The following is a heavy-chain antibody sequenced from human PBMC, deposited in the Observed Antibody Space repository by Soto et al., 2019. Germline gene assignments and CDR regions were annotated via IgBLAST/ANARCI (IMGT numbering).Heavy chain of an antibody. D-gene: IGHD3-22*01. CDR2: IYHSGST. Sequence: SETLSLTCAVSGGSISSGGYSWSWIRQPPGKGMEWIGYIYHSGSTYYNPSLKSRVTISVDRSKNQFSLKLSSVTAADTAVYYRARAVMNYYDSSGSGLTKFDPWGQGTLVTVSS. CDR3: ARAVMNYYDSSGSGLTKFDP. V-gene: IGHV4-30-2*01. CDR1: GGSISSGGYS. J-gene: IGHJ5*02.